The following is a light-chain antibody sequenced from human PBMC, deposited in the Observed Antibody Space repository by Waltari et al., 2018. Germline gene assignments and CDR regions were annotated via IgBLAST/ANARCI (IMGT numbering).Light chain of an antibody. V-gene: IGLV4-69*01. J-gene: IGLJ3*02. CDR3: QTGGHGTWV. Sequence: QLVLTQSPSASAPLGDSVKLTCPLSSGHSSNIIAWHQQQPGKGPRYLMRVNSDGSHSKGDEIPDRCSGSSSGAERYLTISSLQSDDEADYYCQTGGHGTWVFGGGTKLTVL. CDR2: VNSDGSH. CDR1: SGHSSNI.